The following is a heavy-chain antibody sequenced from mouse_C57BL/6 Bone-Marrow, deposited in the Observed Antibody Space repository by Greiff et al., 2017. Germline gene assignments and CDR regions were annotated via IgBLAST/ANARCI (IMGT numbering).Heavy chain of an antibody. CDR2: IDPSDSYT. D-gene: IGHD2-1*01. CDR3: ARWVYGNYYFDY. V-gene: IGHV1-69*01. J-gene: IGHJ2*01. CDR1: GYNFTSYW. Sequence: VQLQQSGAELVMPGASVKLSCKASGYNFTSYWMHWVKQRTGQGLEWIGEIDPSDSYTNYNQKFQGKSTLTVDKSSSTAYMQLSSQTSEDSAVDYCARWVYGNYYFDYWGQGTTLTVSS.